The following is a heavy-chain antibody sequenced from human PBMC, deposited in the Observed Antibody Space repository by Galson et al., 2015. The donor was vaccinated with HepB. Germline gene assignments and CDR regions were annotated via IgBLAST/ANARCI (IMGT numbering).Heavy chain of an antibody. Sequence: SLRLSCAASGFTFSSYGMHWVRQAPGKGLEWVAVISYDGSNKYYADSVKGRFTISRDNSKNTLYLQMNSLRAEDTAVYYCAKAPGQQLVLEYFDYWGRGTQVTVSS. CDR2: ISYDGSNK. J-gene: IGHJ4*02. CDR1: GFTFSSYG. D-gene: IGHD6-13*01. V-gene: IGHV3-30*18. CDR3: AKAPGQQLVLEYFDY.